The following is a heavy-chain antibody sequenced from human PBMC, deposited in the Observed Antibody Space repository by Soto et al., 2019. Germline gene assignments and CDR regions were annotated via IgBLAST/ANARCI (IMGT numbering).Heavy chain of an antibody. D-gene: IGHD3-3*01. Sequence: SETLSLTCTVSGGSISSYYWSWIRQPPGKGLEWIGYIYYSGSTNYNPSLKSRVTISVDTSKNQFSLKLSSVTAADTAVYYCARAYDFPSHFDYWGQGTLVTSPQ. CDR1: GGSISSYY. J-gene: IGHJ4*02. V-gene: IGHV4-59*01. CDR2: IYYSGST. CDR3: ARAYDFPSHFDY.